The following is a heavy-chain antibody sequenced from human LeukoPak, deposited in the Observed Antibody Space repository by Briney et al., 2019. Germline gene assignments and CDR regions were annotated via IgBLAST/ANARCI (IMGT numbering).Heavy chain of an antibody. CDR3: AKRSGYSSGWFDY. V-gene: IGHV3-30*18. CDR1: GFTFSSYG. Sequence: GRSLRLSCAASGFTFSSYGMHWVRQAPGKGLEWVAVISYDGSNKYYADSVKGRFTISRDNSKNTLYLQMNSLRAEDTAVYYCAKRSGYSSGWFDYWGQGTLVTVSS. CDR2: ISYDGSNK. J-gene: IGHJ5*01. D-gene: IGHD6-19*01.